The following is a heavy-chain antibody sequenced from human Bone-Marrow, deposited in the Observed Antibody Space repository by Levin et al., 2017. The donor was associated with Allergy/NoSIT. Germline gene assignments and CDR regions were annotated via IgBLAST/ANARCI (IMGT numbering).Heavy chain of an antibody. CDR1: GGSIRSGGYY. Sequence: PSETLSLTCTVSGGSIRSGGYYWSWIRQHPGKGLEWIGYIYDSGSTSYNPSLESRVAISVDTSKNQFYLKLTSLTAADTAVYYCARIPDTTSEFAYWGQGTLVTVSS. V-gene: IGHV4-31*03. D-gene: IGHD5-18*01. CDR3: ARIPDTTSEFAY. J-gene: IGHJ4*02. CDR2: IYDSGST.